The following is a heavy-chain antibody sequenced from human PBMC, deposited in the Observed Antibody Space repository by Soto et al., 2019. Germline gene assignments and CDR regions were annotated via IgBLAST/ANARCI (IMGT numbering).Heavy chain of an antibody. CDR3: AREGGNSDYYYYGMDV. CDR2: IIPILGIA. V-gene: IGHV1-69*08. D-gene: IGHD2-21*02. CDR1: GGTFSSYT. J-gene: IGHJ6*02. Sequence: QVQLVQSGAEVQKPGSSVKVSCKASGGTFSSYTISWVRQAPGQGLEWMGRIIPILGIANYAQKFQGRVTITADKSTSTAYMELSSLRSEDTAVYYCAREGGNSDYYYYGMDVWGQGTTVTVSS.